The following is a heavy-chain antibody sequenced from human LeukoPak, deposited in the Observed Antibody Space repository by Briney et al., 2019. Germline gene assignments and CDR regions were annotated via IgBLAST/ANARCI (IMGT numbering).Heavy chain of an antibody. Sequence: GGSLRLSCAASGFTFSSYAMHWVRQAPGKGLEWVAVISYDGSNKYYADSVKGRFTISRDNSKNTLYLQVNSLRAEDTAVYYCASYSSSWYGNWFDPWGQGTLVTVSS. D-gene: IGHD6-13*01. V-gene: IGHV3-30*04. CDR3: ASYSSSWYGNWFDP. J-gene: IGHJ5*02. CDR2: ISYDGSNK. CDR1: GFTFSSYA.